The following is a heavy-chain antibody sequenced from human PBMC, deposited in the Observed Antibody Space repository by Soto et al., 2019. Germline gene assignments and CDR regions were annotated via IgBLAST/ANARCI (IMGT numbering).Heavy chain of an antibody. CDR3: ARGDYYDSSGPFSDAFDI. D-gene: IGHD3-22*01. CDR1: GFTFSSQW. V-gene: IGHV3-7*04. CDR2: IKPDGSEK. J-gene: IGHJ3*02. Sequence: LRLSCAASGFTFSSQWMSWFRQAPGKGLEWVANIKPDGSEKWYVDSVKGRFTISRDNAKNSLYLQMNSLRAEDTAVYYCARGDYYDSSGPFSDAFDIWGQGTMVT.